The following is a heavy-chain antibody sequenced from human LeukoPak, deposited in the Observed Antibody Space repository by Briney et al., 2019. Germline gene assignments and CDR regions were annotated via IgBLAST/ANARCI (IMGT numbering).Heavy chain of an antibody. D-gene: IGHD3-22*01. J-gene: IGHJ4*02. V-gene: IGHV3-30*02. CDR1: GFTFSSYG. CDR2: IRYDGSNK. Sequence: GGSLRLSCAASGFTFSSYGMHWVRQAPGKGLEWVAFIRYDGSNKYYADSVKGRFTISRDNSKNTLYLQMNSLKTEDTAVYYCTTDYYYDTLPDYWGQGTLVTVSS. CDR3: TTDYYYDTLPDY.